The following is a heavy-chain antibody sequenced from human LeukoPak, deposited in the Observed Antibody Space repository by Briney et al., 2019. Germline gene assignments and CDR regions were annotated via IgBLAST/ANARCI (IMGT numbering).Heavy chain of an antibody. CDR2: IIPIFGTA. CDR1: GGTFSSYA. J-gene: IGHJ6*03. CDR3: ARAQTYYDFWSGYRDYYYYYMDV. D-gene: IGHD3-3*01. Sequence: SVKVSCKASGGTFSSYAISWVRQAPGQGLEWMGRIIPIFGTANYAQKFQGRVTITTDESTSTAYMELSSLRSEDTAVYYCARAQTYYDFWSGYRDYYYYYMDVWGKGTTVTVSS. V-gene: IGHV1-69*05.